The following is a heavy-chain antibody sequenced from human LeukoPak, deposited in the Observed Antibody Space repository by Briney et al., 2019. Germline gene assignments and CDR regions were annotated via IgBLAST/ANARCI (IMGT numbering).Heavy chain of an antibody. CDR3: ARGAYCSDDSCPGAFDI. CDR1: GFAFSTYA. D-gene: IGHD2-15*01. J-gene: IGHJ3*02. CDR2: IWYDGSNK. V-gene: IGHV3-33*01. Sequence: RSLRLSCAASGFAFSTYAMYWVRQAPGKGLEWVTVIWYDGSNKYYADSVKGRFTISRDNSKNTLYLQMNSLRAEDTAVYYCARGAYCSDDSCPGAFDIWGQGTMVTVSS.